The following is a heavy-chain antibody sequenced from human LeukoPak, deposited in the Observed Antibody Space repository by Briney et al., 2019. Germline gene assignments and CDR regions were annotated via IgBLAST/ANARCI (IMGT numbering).Heavy chain of an antibody. J-gene: IGHJ3*02. Sequence: PGGSLRLSCAASGFTFSSYATHWVRQAPGKGLEWVAVISYDGSNKYYVDSVKGRFTISRDNSKNTLYLQMNSLRAEDTAVYYCAREGGYCSGGSCYFDAFDIWGQGTMVTVSS. V-gene: IGHV3-30*04. CDR1: GFTFSSYA. D-gene: IGHD2-15*01. CDR3: AREGGYCSGGSCYFDAFDI. CDR2: ISYDGSNK.